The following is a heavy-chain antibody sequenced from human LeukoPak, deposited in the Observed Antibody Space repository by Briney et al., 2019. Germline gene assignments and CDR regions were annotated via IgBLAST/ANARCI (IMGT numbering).Heavy chain of an antibody. CDR2: SFYSGST. D-gene: IGHD3-22*01. J-gene: IGHJ4*02. CDR3: ARQYGSSGSPLDY. Sequence: SETLSLTCSVSGDSMNSYYWSWIRQPPGKGLEWIGYSFYSGSTNYNPFLKSRVTISVDTSKKQFSLKLSSVTAADTAVYYCARQYGSSGSPLDYWGQGTLVTVSS. V-gene: IGHV4-59*01. CDR1: GDSMNSYY.